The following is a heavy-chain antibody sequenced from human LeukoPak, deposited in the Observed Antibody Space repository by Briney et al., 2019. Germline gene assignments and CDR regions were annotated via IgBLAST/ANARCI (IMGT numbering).Heavy chain of an antibody. CDR1: GYSISSGYY. V-gene: IGHV4-38-2*01. CDR3: ARLVSLDYDFWSGYGQLFDP. D-gene: IGHD3-3*01. J-gene: IGHJ5*02. CDR2: IYHSGST. Sequence: SETLSLTCAVSGYSISSGYYWGWIRQPPGKGLEWIGGIYHSGSTYYNPSLKSRVTISVDTSKSKFSLKLSSVTAADTAVYYCARLVSLDYDFWSGYGQLFDPWGQGTLVTVSS.